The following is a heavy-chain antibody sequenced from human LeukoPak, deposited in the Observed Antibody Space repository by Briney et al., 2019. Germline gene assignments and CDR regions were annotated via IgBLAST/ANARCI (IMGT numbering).Heavy chain of an antibody. V-gene: IGHV4-34*01. Sequence: SETLSLTCAVYGGSFSGYYWSWIRQPPGKGLEWIGEINHSGSTNYNPSLKSRVTISVDTSKNQFSLKLSSVTAADTAVYYCARQWAHYDFWSGYPSHFDYWGQGTLVTVSS. CDR1: GGSFSGYY. J-gene: IGHJ4*02. CDR2: INHSGST. CDR3: ARQWAHYDFWSGYPSHFDY. D-gene: IGHD3-3*01.